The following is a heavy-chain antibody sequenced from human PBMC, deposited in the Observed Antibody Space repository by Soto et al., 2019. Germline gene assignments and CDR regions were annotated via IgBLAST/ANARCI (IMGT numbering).Heavy chain of an antibody. Sequence: EVQLVESGGGLVQPGGSLRLSCAASGFTFSSYSMNWVRQAPGKGLEWVSYISSSSSTIYYADSVKGRFTISRDNAKNSMYRPMNSLIAEDTAVYYCARDRAYSTAGYFDLWGRGTLVTVSS. CDR1: GFTFSSYS. D-gene: IGHD6-13*01. CDR3: ARDRAYSTAGYFDL. J-gene: IGHJ2*01. V-gene: IGHV3-48*01. CDR2: ISSSSSTI.